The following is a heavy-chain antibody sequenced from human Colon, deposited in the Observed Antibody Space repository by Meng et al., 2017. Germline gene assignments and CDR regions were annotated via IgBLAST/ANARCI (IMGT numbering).Heavy chain of an antibody. CDR3: ASATGYSSGWHDY. CDR1: GFTFSSYA. J-gene: IGHJ4*02. V-gene: IGHV3-30*15. CDR2: ISYDGSNK. Sequence: GESLKISCAASGFTFSSYAMHWVRQAPGKGLEWVAVISYDGSNKYYADSVKGRFTISRDNSKNTLYLQMSSLRAEDTAVYYCASATGYSSGWHDYWGQGTLVTVSS. D-gene: IGHD6-19*01.